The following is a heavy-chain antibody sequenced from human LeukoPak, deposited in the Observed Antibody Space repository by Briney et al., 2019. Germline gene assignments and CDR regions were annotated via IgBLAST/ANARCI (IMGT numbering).Heavy chain of an antibody. D-gene: IGHD2-15*01. V-gene: IGHV3-30*02. CDR1: GFTFTIYG. CDR3: AKDLRGYCSGGSCKTIDY. CDR2: IRYDGSDK. J-gene: IGHJ4*02. Sequence: GGSLRLSCTASGFTFTIYGMHWVRQAPGKGLEWVAFIRYDGSDKYYADSVRGRFTISRDNSENTVYLQMNSLRAEDTAVYYRAKDLRGYCSGGSCKTIDYWGQGTLVTVSS.